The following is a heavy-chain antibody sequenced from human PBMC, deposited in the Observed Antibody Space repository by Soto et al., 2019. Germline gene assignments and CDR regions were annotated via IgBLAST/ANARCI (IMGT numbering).Heavy chain of an antibody. D-gene: IGHD2-15*01. Sequence: PSVKVSCKASGYTFTSYGISWVRQAPGQGLEWMGWISAYKGNTNYAQTLQGRVTMTTDTSTSTAYMELRSLRSDDTAVYYCARWGGVVPPARYFPYWGQGTLVTVSS. J-gene: IGHJ4*02. CDR1: GYTFTSYG. CDR3: ARWGGVVPPARYFPY. V-gene: IGHV1-18*01. CDR2: ISAYKGNT.